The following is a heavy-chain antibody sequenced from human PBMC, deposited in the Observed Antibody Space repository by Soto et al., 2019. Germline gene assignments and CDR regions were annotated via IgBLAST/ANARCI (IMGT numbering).Heavy chain of an antibody. D-gene: IGHD2-15*01. CDR3: AKPHVPYCSGGSCYSYDY. V-gene: IGHV3-23*01. CDR1: GFTFSSYA. CDR2: ISGSGGST. Sequence: PGGSLRLSCAASGFTFSSYAMSWVRQAPGKGLEWVSAISGSGGSTYYADSVKGRFTISRDNSKNTLYLQMNSLRAEDTAVYYCAKPHVPYCSGGSCYSYDYWGQGTLVTVSS. J-gene: IGHJ4*02.